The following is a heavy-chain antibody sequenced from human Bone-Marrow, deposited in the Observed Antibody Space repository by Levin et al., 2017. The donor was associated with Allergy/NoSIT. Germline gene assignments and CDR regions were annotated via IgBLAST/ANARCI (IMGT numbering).Heavy chain of an antibody. V-gene: IGHV3-15*01. Sequence: GESLKISCAASGFTFANAWMTWVRQTPGKGLEWVGRIKSKIGGGTTDFAAPVKGRFTISRDDAKDTLYLELNSLKTEDTGVYYCTSVGGDLVWIWYFDVWGRGALVTVSS. CDR2: IKSKIGGGTT. D-gene: IGHD2-21*02. J-gene: IGHJ2*01. CDR3: TSVGGDLVWIWYFDV. CDR1: GFTFANAW.